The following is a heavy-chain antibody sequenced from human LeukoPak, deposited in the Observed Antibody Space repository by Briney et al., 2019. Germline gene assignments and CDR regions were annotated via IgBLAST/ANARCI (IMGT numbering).Heavy chain of an antibody. CDR2: MNPNSGNT. Sequence: GSSVKVSCKASGYTFTSYDTNWVRQATGQGLEWMGWMNPNSGNTGYAQKFQGRVTMTRNTTISTVYMELSNLRSEDTAVYSCARGPYGSGRYPMDVWGKGTTVTVSS. J-gene: IGHJ6*03. D-gene: IGHD3-10*01. V-gene: IGHV1-8*01. CDR3: ARGPYGSGRYPMDV. CDR1: GYTFTSYD.